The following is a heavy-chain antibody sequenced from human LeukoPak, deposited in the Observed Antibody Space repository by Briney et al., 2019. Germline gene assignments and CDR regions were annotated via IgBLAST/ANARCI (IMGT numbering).Heavy chain of an antibody. CDR1: GFTFNNYW. J-gene: IGHJ4*02. CDR3: ARAVGSSGCDY. CDR2: ISQDGSEK. D-gene: IGHD6-19*01. V-gene: IGHV3-7*01. Sequence: GSLRLSCAASGFTFNNYWLTWVRQAPGKGLEWVAKISQDGSEKYYVDSVKGRFTISRDSGKDSLYLQMNSLRAEDTAVYYCARAVGSSGCDYWGQGTLVTVSS.